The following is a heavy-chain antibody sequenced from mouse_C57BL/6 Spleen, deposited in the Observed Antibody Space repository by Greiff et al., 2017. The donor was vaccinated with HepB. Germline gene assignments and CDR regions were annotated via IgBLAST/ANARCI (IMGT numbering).Heavy chain of an antibody. Sequence: EVQVVESGEGLVKPGGSLKLSCAASGFTFSSYAMSWVRQTPEKRLEWVAYISSGGDYIYYADTVKGRFTISRDNARNTLYLQMSSLKSEDTAMYYCTRTPDGYYGGYYAMDYWGQGTSVTVSS. CDR3: TRTPDGYYGGYYAMDY. CDR2: ISSGGDYI. J-gene: IGHJ4*01. V-gene: IGHV5-9-1*02. D-gene: IGHD2-3*01. CDR1: GFTFSSYA.